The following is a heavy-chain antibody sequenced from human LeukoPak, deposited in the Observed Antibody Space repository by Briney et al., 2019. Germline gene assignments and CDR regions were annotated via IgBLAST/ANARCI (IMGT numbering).Heavy chain of an antibody. Sequence: KSSETLSLTCAVYGGSFSGYYWSWIRQPPGKGLEWIGEINHSGSTNYNPSLKSRVTISVDTSKNQFSLKVSSVTAADTAVYYCARETSQKGAHYMDVWGKGTTVTMSS. D-gene: IGHD3-16*01. CDR3: ARETSQKGAHYMDV. V-gene: IGHV4-34*01. CDR2: INHSGST. J-gene: IGHJ6*03. CDR1: GGSFSGYY.